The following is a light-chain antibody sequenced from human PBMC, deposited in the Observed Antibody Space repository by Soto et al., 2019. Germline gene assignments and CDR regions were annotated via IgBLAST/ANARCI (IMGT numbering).Light chain of an antibody. J-gene: IGKJ2*01. V-gene: IGKV3-20*01. Sequence: EIVLTHSPGILSLSPGERATLSCRASQSVSSSYLGWYQQRPGQAPRLLMYGASRRATGIPDRFSGSGSGTDFTLTISRLEPEDFAVYYCQQYGAQPYYFGQGTKLEIK. CDR1: QSVSSSY. CDR3: QQYGAQPYY. CDR2: GAS.